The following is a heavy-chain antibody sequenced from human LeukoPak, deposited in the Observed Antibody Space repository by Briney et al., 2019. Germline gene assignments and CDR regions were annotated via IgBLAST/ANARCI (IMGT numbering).Heavy chain of an antibody. CDR1: GFIFSNYA. V-gene: IGHV3-23*01. CDR3: AKWGDYDVLTGYYVSDF. D-gene: IGHD3-9*01. Sequence: GASLRLSCAASGFIFSNYAMYWVRQAPGKGLEWVSAISGRSNNTYYADSVKGRFTISRDSSKNTPYLQMNSLRADDTAVYYCAKWGDYDVLTGYYVSDFWGQGTLVTVSS. CDR2: ISGRSNNT. J-gene: IGHJ4*02.